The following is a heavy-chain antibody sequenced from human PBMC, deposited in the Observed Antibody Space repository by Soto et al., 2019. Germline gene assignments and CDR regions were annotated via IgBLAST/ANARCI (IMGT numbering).Heavy chain of an antibody. Sequence: PGGSLRHSGADSGCAYSRDAMSRVRQAPGKGLEWVSAISGSGGSTYYADSVKGRFTISRDNSKNTLYLQMNSLRAEDTAVYYCARDLAAADYWGQGTLVTVPQ. V-gene: IGHV3-23*01. J-gene: IGHJ4*02. CDR2: ISGSGGST. CDR1: GCAYSRDA. D-gene: IGHD6-13*01. CDR3: ARDLAAADY.